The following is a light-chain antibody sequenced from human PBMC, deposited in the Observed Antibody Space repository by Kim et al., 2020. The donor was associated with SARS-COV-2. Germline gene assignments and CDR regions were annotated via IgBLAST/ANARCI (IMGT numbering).Light chain of an antibody. CDR1: NIGGKS. J-gene: IGLJ3*02. Sequence: SYELTQPLSVSVALGQTAKIPCGGNNIGGKSVHWYQQKPGQAPVLVIYRDTNRPSGIPERFSGSNSGNTATLTISRAQAGDEADYYCHLWDTSTAVFGGGTQLAVL. CDR2: RDT. V-gene: IGLV3-9*01. CDR3: HLWDTSTAV.